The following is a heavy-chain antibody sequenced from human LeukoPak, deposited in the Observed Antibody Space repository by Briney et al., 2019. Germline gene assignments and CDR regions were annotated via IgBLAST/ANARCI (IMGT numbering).Heavy chain of an antibody. CDR1: GGSISSSSYY. D-gene: IGHD3-9*01. V-gene: IGHV4-61*02. J-gene: IGHJ3*02. CDR2: IYTSGST. CDR3: ARDYAYYDILTGYYTSDAFDI. Sequence: SETLSLTCIVTGGSISSSSYYWSWIRQPAGKGLEWIGRIYTSGSTNYSPSLKSRVTMSVDTSKNQFSLKLSSVTAADTAVYYCARDYAYYDILTGYYTSDAFDIWGQGTMVTVSS.